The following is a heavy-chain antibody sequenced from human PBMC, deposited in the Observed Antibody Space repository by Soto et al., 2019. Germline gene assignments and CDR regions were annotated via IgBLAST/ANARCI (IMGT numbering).Heavy chain of an antibody. V-gene: IGHV4-39*01. Sequence: SETLSLTCTVSGGSISSSSYYWGWIRQPPGKGLEWIGSIYYSGSTYYNPSLKSLVTISVDTSKNQFSLKLSSVTAADTAVYYCARQHLHLWFGELLSQFDYWGQGTLVTVSS. CDR1: GGSISSSSYY. CDR2: IYYSGST. D-gene: IGHD3-10*01. CDR3: ARQHLHLWFGELLSQFDY. J-gene: IGHJ4*02.